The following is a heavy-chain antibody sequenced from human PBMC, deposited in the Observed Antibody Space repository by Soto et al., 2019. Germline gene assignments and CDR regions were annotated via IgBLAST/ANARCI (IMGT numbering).Heavy chain of an antibody. D-gene: IGHD6-6*01. CDR2: IWYDGSNK. V-gene: IGHV3-33*01. J-gene: IGHJ4*02. Sequence: GGSLRLSCAASGFTFSSYGMHWVRQAPGKGLEWVAVIWYDGSNKYYADSVKGRFTISRDNSKNTLYLQMNSLRAEDTAVYYCARDGLFEGSSSVYFDYWGQGTLVTVSS. CDR1: GFTFSSYG. CDR3: ARDGLFEGSSSVYFDY.